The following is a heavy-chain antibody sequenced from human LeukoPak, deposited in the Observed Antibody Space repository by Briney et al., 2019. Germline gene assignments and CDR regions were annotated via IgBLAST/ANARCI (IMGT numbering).Heavy chain of an antibody. V-gene: IGHV3-21*01. J-gene: IGHJ6*03. CDR3: ARPDYDFWSGSPGGNYMDV. D-gene: IGHD3-3*01. CDR1: GFTFTTYS. Sequence: GGSLRLSCAASGFTFTTYSMNWVRQAPGKGPEWVSFISSTSSYVYYADSVRGRFTISRDNAKNSLYLQMDSLRAEDTAVYYCARPDYDFWSGSPGGNYMDVWGKGTTVTVSS. CDR2: ISSTSSYV.